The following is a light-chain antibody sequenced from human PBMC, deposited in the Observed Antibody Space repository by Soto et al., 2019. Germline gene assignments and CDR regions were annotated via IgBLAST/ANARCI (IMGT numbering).Light chain of an antibody. CDR1: SGDIGGYNY. V-gene: IGLV2-14*01. Sequence: QSVLTQPASVSGSPGQSITISCTGTSGDIGGYNYVSWYQQHPGKAPKLLISEVTNRPSGVSNRFSGSKSGNTASLTISGLQAEDEADYYCSSYTTNSTPVVFGGGTKLTVL. CDR3: SSYTTNSTPVV. J-gene: IGLJ2*01. CDR2: EVT.